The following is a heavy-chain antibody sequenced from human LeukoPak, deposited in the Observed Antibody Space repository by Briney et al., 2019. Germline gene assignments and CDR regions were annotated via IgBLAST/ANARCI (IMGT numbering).Heavy chain of an antibody. CDR2: IYYSGST. CDR1: GGSISSYY. J-gene: IGHJ4*02. V-gene: IGHV4-59*08. D-gene: IGHD1-26*01. Sequence: SETLSLTCTVSGGSISSYYWSWIRQPPGKGLEWIGYIYYSGSTNYNPSLKSRVTISVDTSKNQFSLKLSSVTAADTAVYYCAGYECKYSGSYYEFDYWGQGTLVTVSS. CDR3: AGYECKYSGSYYEFDY.